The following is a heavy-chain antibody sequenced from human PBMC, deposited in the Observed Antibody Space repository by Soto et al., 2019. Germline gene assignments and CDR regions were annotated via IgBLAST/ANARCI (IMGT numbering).Heavy chain of an antibody. CDR2: IIPIFGTA. CDR3: ATFPGITGTTRGFYYYYGMDV. D-gene: IGHD1-7*01. CDR1: GGTFSSYA. V-gene: IGHV1-69*13. Sequence: SVKVSCNASGGTFSSYAISWVRQAPGQGLEWMGGIIPIFGTANYAQKFQGRVTITADESTSTAYMELSSLRSEDTAVYYCATFPGITGTTRGFYYYYGMDVWGQGTTVTVSS. J-gene: IGHJ6*02.